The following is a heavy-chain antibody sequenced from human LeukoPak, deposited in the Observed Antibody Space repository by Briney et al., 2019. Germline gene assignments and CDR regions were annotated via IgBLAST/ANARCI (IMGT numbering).Heavy chain of an antibody. V-gene: IGHV1-3*01. D-gene: IGHD3-3*01. J-gene: IGHJ5*02. Sequence: ASVKVSCKASGYTFTSYAMHWVHQAPGQRLEWMGWINAGNGNTKYSQKFQGRVTITRDTSASTAYMELSSLRSEDTAVYYCARDDVWDDFWSGYSLFDPWGQGTLVTVSS. CDR3: ARDDVWDDFWSGYSLFDP. CDR2: INAGNGNT. CDR1: GYTFTSYA.